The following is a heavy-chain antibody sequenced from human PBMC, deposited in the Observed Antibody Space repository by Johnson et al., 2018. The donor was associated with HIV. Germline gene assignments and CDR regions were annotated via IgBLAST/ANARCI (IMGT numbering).Heavy chain of an antibody. Sequence: VQLVESGGGVVQPGGSLRLSCAASEFTFSNYGMHWVRQAPGKGLEWVSGINWSGGSTAYADSVKGRFTISRDNAKNSLYLQMNSLRAEDTALYYCARVAAAAGRMTDAFDIWGQGTMVSVSS. CDR1: EFTFSNYG. V-gene: IGHV3-20*04. J-gene: IGHJ3*02. D-gene: IGHD6-13*01. CDR2: INWSGGST. CDR3: ARVAAAAGRMTDAFDI.